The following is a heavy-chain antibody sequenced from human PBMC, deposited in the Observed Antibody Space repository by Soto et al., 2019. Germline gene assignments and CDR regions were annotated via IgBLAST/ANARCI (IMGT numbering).Heavy chain of an antibody. CDR3: AKDLGGLLWFGEPIDY. J-gene: IGHJ4*02. CDR2: ISYDGSNK. D-gene: IGHD3-10*01. Sequence: ESGGGVVQPGRSLRLSCAASGFTFSSYGMHWVRQAPGKGLEWVAVISYDGSNKYYADSVKGRFTISRDNSKNTLYLQMNSLRAEDTAVYYCAKDLGGLLWFGEPIDYWGQGTLVTVSS. V-gene: IGHV3-30*18. CDR1: GFTFSSYG.